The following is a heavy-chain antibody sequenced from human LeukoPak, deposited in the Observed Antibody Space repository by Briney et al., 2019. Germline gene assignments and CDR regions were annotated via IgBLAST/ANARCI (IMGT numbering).Heavy chain of an antibody. CDR1: GFTFSSYW. D-gene: IGHD1-26*01. CDR2: INSDGSST. J-gene: IGHJ4*02. V-gene: IGHV3-74*01. CDR3: ARDEGELLFGLGY. Sequence: PGGSLRFSCAASGFTFSSYWMHWVRQAPGKGLVWVSRINSDGSSTAYADPVKGRFTISRDNAKNTLYLQMNSLRAEDTAVYYCARDEGELLFGLGYWGQGTLVTVSS.